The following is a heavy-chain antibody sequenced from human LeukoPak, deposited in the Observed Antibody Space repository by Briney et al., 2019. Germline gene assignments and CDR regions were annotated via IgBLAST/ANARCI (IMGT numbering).Heavy chain of an antibody. CDR3: AKSMGSIAVAGY. D-gene: IGHD6-19*01. J-gene: IGHJ4*02. CDR1: GFTFSSYG. CDR2: ISGSGGST. Sequence: PGGTLRLSCAASGFTFSSYGMSWVRQAPGKGLEWVSAISGSGGSTYYADSVKGRFTISRDNSKNTLYLQMNSLRAEDTAVYYCAKSMGSIAVAGYWGQGTLVTVSS. V-gene: IGHV3-23*01.